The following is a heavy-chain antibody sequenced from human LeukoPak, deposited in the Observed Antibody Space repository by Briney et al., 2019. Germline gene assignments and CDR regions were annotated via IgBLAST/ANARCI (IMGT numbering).Heavy chain of an antibody. D-gene: IGHD2-15*01. J-gene: IGHJ4*02. Sequence: GASVTVSCKASGYTFTSRAINWVRQAPGQGLEWMGWINTNTGNPTYAQGFTGRFVFSLDTSVSTAYLQISSLKAEDTAMYYCARGGYPYLSTWYSDYWGQGTLVTVSS. CDR3: ARGGYPYLSTWYSDY. V-gene: IGHV7-4-1*02. CDR1: GYTFTSRA. CDR2: INTNTGNP.